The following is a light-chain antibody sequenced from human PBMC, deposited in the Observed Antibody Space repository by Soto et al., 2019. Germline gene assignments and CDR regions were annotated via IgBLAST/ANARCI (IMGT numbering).Light chain of an antibody. V-gene: IGKV3-15*01. J-gene: IGKJ3*01. CDR1: QSVSRY. CDR2: ETS. CDR3: QQYNNWPPFT. Sequence: EIVLTQSPATLSLSPGERATLSCRASQSVSRYLAWYQQKPGQAPRLLIYETSTRAPGIPARFSGSGSGTEFTLTISSLQSEDFAVYHCQQYNNWPPFTFGPGTKVDIK.